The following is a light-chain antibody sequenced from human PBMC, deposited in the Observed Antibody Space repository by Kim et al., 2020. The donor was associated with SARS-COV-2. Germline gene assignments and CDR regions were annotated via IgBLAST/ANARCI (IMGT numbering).Light chain of an antibody. J-gene: IGLJ3*02. CDR3: NSRDSSGNHWV. V-gene: IGLV3-19*01. Sequence: SSELTQDPAVSVALGQTVRITCQGDSLRSYYASWYQQKPGQAPVLVIYGKNNRPSGIPDRFSGSSSGNTASLTLTGAQAEDEADYYFNSRDSSGNHWVFG. CDR1: SLRSYY. CDR2: GKN.